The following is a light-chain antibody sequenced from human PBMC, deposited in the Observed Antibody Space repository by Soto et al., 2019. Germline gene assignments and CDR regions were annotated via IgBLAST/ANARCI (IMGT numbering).Light chain of an antibody. V-gene: IGKV3-11*01. CDR2: DAS. J-gene: IGKJ1*01. CDR1: QSVNSY. CDR3: QQRSNWPRT. Sequence: EIVLTQSPATLSLSPGERATLSCRASQSVNSYLALYQQKPGQAPRLLIYDASNRATGIPARSSGSGSGTDFTLTISSLEPEDFAVYYCQQRSNWPRTFGQGTKVDIK.